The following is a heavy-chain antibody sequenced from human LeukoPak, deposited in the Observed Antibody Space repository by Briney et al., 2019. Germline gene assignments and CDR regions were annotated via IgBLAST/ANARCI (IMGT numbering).Heavy chain of an antibody. D-gene: IGHD3-10*02. Sequence: PSETLSLTCAVYGGSLRGYYWSWIRQPPGKGLEWIGEINHSGSTNYNPSLKSRVTISVDTSKNQFSLKLSSVTAADTAVYYCARGTMLADDAFGIWGQGTMVTVSS. CDR2: INHSGST. CDR1: GGSLRGYY. CDR3: ARGTMLADDAFGI. J-gene: IGHJ3*02. V-gene: IGHV4-34*01.